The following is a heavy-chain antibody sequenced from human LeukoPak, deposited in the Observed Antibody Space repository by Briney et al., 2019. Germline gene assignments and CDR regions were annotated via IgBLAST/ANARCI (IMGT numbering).Heavy chain of an antibody. CDR1: GYMFTNYW. CDR2: IYPADSDT. D-gene: IGHD3-22*01. V-gene: IGHV5-51*01. Sequence: PGESLKIPCEGSGYMFTNYWIGWVRQMPGKGLEWMGIIYPADSDTRYSPSFQGQVTISVDKSISTTYLQWSSLKASDTAMYYCARRSTYSYDSSGYPATDFDYWGQGTLVTVSS. CDR3: ARRSTYSYDSSGYPATDFDY. J-gene: IGHJ4*02.